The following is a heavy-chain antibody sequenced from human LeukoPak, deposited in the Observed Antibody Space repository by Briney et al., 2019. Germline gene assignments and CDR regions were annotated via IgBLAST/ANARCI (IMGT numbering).Heavy chain of an antibody. Sequence: GGSLRLSCAASGFTLSSYSMNWVRQAPGKGLEWVSSISSSSSYIYYADSVKGRFTISRDNAKNSLYLQMNSLRAEDTAVYYCAREFGYCSGGSCYSFGYYFDYWGQGTLVTVSS. CDR2: ISSSSSYI. D-gene: IGHD2-15*01. J-gene: IGHJ4*02. V-gene: IGHV3-21*01. CDR1: GFTLSSYS. CDR3: AREFGYCSGGSCYSFGYYFDY.